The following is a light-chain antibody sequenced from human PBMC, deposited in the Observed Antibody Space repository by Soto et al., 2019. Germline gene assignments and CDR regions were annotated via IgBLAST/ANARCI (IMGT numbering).Light chain of an antibody. CDR1: SSNIGINY. Sequence: QSVLTQPPSASGTPGQRVTISCSGSSSNIGINYVYWYQQLPGTAPKLLIYDNNQRPSGVSDRFSVSKSGTSASLAISGLRSEDEADYYCAGWDDSLSGPLIGGGTKVTVL. CDR3: AGWDDSLSGPL. V-gene: IGLV1-47*01. CDR2: DNN. J-gene: IGLJ2*01.